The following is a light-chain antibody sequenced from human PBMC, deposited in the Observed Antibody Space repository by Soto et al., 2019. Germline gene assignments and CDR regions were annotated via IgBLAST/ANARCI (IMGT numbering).Light chain of an antibody. CDR2: DAS. J-gene: IGKJ5*01. V-gene: IGKV3-11*01. CDR3: QQRSNWPIT. CDR1: QSVSSY. Sequence: EIELTQSPATLSLSPGERATLSCRASQSVSSYLAWYQQKPGQAPRLLIYDASNRATDIPARFSGSGSGTDFTLTISSLGREDFAVYYCQQRSNWPITFGQGTRLEIK.